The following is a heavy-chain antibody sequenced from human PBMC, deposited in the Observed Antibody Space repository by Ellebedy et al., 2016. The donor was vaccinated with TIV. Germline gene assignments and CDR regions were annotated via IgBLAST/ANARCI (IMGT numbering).Heavy chain of an antibody. D-gene: IGHD3-3*02. CDR2: MHHSGST. V-gene: IGHV4-34*01. J-gene: IGHJ4*02. CDR3: ARESDSHFYFDY. Sequence: MPGGSLRLSCAASGFTFSSNSMNWVRQPPGKGLEWIGEMHHSGSTNYIPSLKGRVTMSVDTSKNQFSLKMNSLTAADTAVYYCARESDSHFYFDYWGQGTLVTVSS. CDR1: GFTFSSNS.